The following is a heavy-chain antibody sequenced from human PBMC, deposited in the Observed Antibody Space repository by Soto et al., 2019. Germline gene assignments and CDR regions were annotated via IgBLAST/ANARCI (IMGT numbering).Heavy chain of an antibody. Sequence: QAQVVQSGAEVRKPGSSVKLSCKASEGTLNSYAIAWVRRAPGQGLEWMGGIIPYYNTLNYAQKFQDRVTITADDSTNTVYMELSSLRSDDTAVYFCASGASRWYPYFFDSWAQGTLVTVSS. J-gene: IGHJ4*02. CDR1: EGTLNSYA. V-gene: IGHV1-69*01. D-gene: IGHD6-13*01. CDR3: ASGASRWYPYFFDS. CDR2: IIPYYNTL.